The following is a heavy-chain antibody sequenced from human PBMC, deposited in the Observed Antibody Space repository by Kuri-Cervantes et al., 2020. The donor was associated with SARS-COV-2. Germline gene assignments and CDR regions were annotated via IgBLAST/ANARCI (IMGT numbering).Heavy chain of an antibody. Sequence: GSLRLSCAVFSGSFSNHYWSWVRQPPGKGLEWIGDVNLSGGTNHNPSLKSRVIISADTSKNQFSLKMRSVTAADTAVYYCARGLVAVVPSPVLGLGPHYYSYHVDVWGHGTTVTVSS. V-gene: IGHV4-34*01. CDR1: SGSFSNHY. CDR2: VNLSGGT. J-gene: IGHJ6*02. CDR3: ARGLVAVVPSPVLGLGPHYYSYHVDV. D-gene: IGHD2-2*01.